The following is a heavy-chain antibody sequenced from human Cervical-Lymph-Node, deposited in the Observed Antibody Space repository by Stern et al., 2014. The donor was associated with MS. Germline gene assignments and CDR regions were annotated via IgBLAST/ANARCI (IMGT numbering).Heavy chain of an antibody. V-gene: IGHV2-70*01. Sequence: ESGPALVKPTQTLTLTCPFSGFSLTTTGMCVSWIRHPPGKALAWLGIIDWDDDKYYNTSLKTRLSISSDTSKNQVVLTLTDVAPVDSATYYCARVLAAGAFYYFGMDVWGQGTTVTVSS. J-gene: IGHJ6*02. CDR1: GFSLTTTGMC. D-gene: IGHD6-25*01. CDR3: ARVLAAGAFYYFGMDV. CDR2: IDWDDDK.